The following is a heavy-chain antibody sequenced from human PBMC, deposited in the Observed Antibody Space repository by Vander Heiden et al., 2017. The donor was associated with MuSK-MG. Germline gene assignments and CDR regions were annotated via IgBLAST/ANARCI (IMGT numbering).Heavy chain of an antibody. CDR1: GFSFNSYA. V-gene: IGHV3-23*01. J-gene: IGHJ6*03. CDR2: MGGSGEST. CDR3: AKASRSQIYYYDMDV. Sequence: EVQLLESGGGLVQPGGSLSRSCAASGFSFNSYARNWVRQAPGKGLEWVSAMGGSGESTNYADSVKGRFTISRDNSKNTLYLQMNSLRAEDTAVYYCAKASRSQIYYYDMDVWGKGAAVTVSS. D-gene: IGHD2-15*01.